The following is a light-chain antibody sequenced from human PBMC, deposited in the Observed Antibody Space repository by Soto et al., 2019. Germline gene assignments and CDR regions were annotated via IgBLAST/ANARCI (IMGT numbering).Light chain of an antibody. CDR3: QQYNDWWT. V-gene: IGKV3-20*01. CDR1: QSVSSSY. CDR2: RAS. J-gene: IGKJ1*01. Sequence: EIVLTQSPDTLSLSPGERATLSCRASQSVSSSYLAWYQQKPGQALRLLIYRASSRATGIPDRFSGSGSGTDFTLTISRLEPEDFAVYYCQQYNDWWTFGQGTKVEIK.